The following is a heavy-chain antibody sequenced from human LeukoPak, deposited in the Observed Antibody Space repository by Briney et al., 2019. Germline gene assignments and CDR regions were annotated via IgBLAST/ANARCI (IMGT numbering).Heavy chain of an antibody. J-gene: IGHJ4*02. CDR3: AREGYSSGFDY. CDR1: GFTFSGYW. D-gene: IGHD2-15*01. CDR2: IKQDRSEK. V-gene: IGHV3-7*01. Sequence: GGSLRLSCAASGFTFSGYWMSWVRQAPGKGLEWVGNIKQDRSEKYYVDSVKGRFTISRDNAKNSLYLQMNSLRAEDTAVYYCAREGYSSGFDYWGQGTLVTVSS.